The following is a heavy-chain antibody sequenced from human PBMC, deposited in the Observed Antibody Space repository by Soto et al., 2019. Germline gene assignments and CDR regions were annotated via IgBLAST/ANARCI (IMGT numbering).Heavy chain of an antibody. CDR1: GGSFSGYY. CDR2: INHSGST. J-gene: IGHJ4*02. D-gene: IGHD5-12*01. CDR3: ARGVGLVATIHPKPAVLYYFDY. Sequence: QVQLQQWGAGLLKPSETLSLTCAVYGGSFSGYYWSWIRQPPGKGLEWIGEINHSGSTNYNPSLKSRVTISVDTPKNQFSLTLSSVTAADTAVYYCARGVGLVATIHPKPAVLYYFDYWGQGTLVTVSS. V-gene: IGHV4-34*01.